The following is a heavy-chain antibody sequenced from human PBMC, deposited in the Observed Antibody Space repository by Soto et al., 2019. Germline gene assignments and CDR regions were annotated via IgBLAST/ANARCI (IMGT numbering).Heavy chain of an antibody. CDR2: INHSGST. J-gene: IGHJ3*02. V-gene: IGHV4-34*01. CDR1: GGSFSGYY. D-gene: IGHD3-3*01. Sequence: SETLSLTCAVYGGSFSGYYWSWIRQPPGKGLEWIGEINHSGSTNYNPSLKSRVTISVDTSKNQFSLKLSSVTAADTAVYYCARXRITIFGVVIKSGAFDIWGQGTMVTVSS. CDR3: ARXRITIFGVVIKSGAFDI.